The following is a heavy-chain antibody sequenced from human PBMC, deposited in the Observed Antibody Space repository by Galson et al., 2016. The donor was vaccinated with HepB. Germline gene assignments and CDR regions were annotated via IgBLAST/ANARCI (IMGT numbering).Heavy chain of an antibody. J-gene: IGHJ4*02. D-gene: IGHD5-18*01. CDR3: AKDRGGRLDTGTLDF. V-gene: IGHV3-23*01. Sequence: LRLSCAASGFTFSHYAMSWVRQAPGKGLEWVSGIGGSDIKTYYADSVRGRVTISRDNSKNTLYLQVDSLRDEDSAVYYCAKDRGGRLDTGTLDFWGRGTLVTVSS. CDR1: GFTFSHYA. CDR2: IGGSDIKT.